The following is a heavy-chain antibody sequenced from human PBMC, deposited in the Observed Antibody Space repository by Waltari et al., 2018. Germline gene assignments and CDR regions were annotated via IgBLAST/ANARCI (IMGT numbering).Heavy chain of an antibody. V-gene: IGHV3-74*01. CDR2: LNYDGSST. D-gene: IGHD2-21*02. CDR1: GFPSTSHW. Sequence: EVQLVESGGGLVQPGGSLRLSCAASGFPSTSHWMHWVRQGPGKGLEWVSRLNYDGSSTYYADFVKGRFTISRDNAKNTLYLQMNSLRAEDTGVYYCVRGYGGDVYWGQGTLVTVSS. J-gene: IGHJ4*02. CDR3: VRGYGGDVY.